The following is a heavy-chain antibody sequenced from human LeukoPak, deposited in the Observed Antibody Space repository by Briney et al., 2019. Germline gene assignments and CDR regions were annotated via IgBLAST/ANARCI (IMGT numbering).Heavy chain of an antibody. V-gene: IGHV3-20*04. CDR3: ARDRLGPSFSVSHFDL. CDR1: GFTFVDYG. J-gene: IGHJ4*02. CDR2: INYNGAIT. D-gene: IGHD3-3*02. Sequence: GGSLRLSCATSGFTFVDYGLSWVRRAPGKGLEWLCAINYNGAITDYADSVKGRFAISRDNAKNSLYLRMDSLRAEDTALYYCARDRLGPSFSVSHFDLWGQGTLVTVSS.